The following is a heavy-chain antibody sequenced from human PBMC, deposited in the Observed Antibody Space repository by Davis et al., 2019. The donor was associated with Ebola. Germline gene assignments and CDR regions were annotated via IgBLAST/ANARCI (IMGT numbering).Heavy chain of an antibody. CDR1: GFTFSSYI. J-gene: IGHJ4*02. V-gene: IGHV3-21*01. CDR3: ARDAIAAGVFDY. CDR2: ISSSSSYI. Sequence: GESLKISCAASGFTFSSYIMNWVRPAPGKGLEWVSSISSSSSYIYYADSVKGRFTISRDNAKNSLYLQMNSLRAEDTAVYYCARDAIAAGVFDYWGQGTLVTVSS. D-gene: IGHD6-6*01.